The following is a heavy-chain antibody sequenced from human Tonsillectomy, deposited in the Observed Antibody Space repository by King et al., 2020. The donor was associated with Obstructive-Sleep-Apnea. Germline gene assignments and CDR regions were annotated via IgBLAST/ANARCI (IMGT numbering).Heavy chain of an antibody. CDR3: ARDQQWLGYDAFDI. J-gene: IGHJ3*02. D-gene: IGHD6-19*01. CDR2: IIGTGGTT. Sequence: VQLVESGGGLVQPGGSLRLSCVASGLTFSRYAMTWVRQAPGKGLEWVSTIIGTGGTTYDADSMKGRFTISRNNSNNTLYLQMNSLRAEDTAVYYCARDQQWLGYDAFDIWGQGTMVTVSS. CDR1: GLTFSRYA. V-gene: IGHV3-23*04.